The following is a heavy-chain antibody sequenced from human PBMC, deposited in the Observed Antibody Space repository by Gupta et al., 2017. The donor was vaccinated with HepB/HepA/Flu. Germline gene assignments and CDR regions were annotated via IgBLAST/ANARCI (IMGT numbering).Heavy chain of an antibody. CDR2: IYPGDSDT. CDR3: ARRYCSTTSCYSFDY. CDR1: GSSFIPDW. V-gene: IGHV5-51*01. Sequence: EVPLVQSGAEVKKPGESLKISCMGSGSSFIPDWIAWVRQMPGKGLEWMGIIYPGDSDTRYSPSFQGQVTISADKSTTTAYLQWSSLKASDTAMYYCARRYCSTTSCYSFDYWGQGTLVTVSS. J-gene: IGHJ4*02. D-gene: IGHD2-2*01.